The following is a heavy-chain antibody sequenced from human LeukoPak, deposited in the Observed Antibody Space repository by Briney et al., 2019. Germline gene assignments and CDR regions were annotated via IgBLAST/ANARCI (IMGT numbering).Heavy chain of an antibody. Sequence: SETLSLTCAVYGGSFSGYYWSWIRQPPGKGLEWIGEINHSGSTNYNPSLKSRVTISVDTSKNQFSLKLSSVTAADTAVYYCASTTSITMVRGVINYWGQGTLVTVSS. D-gene: IGHD3-10*01. CDR2: INHSGST. CDR1: GGSFSGYY. V-gene: IGHV4-34*01. CDR3: ASTTSITMVRGVINY. J-gene: IGHJ4*02.